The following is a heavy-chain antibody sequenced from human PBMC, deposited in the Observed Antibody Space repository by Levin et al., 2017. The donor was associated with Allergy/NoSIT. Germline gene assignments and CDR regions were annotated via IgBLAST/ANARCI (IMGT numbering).Heavy chain of an antibody. CDR3: ARDLAEGGWVPVDC. D-gene: IGHD6-19*01. CDR2: ISASGDYT. Sequence: KAGGSLRLSCAASGFTFSDYYMSWIRQAPGKGLEWVSYISASGDYTNHADSVKGRFTISRDNANNSLYLQMNSRRVEDTAVYFCARDLAEGGWVPVDCWGRGTLVTVSS. CDR1: GFTFSDYY. V-gene: IGHV3-11*05. J-gene: IGHJ4*02.